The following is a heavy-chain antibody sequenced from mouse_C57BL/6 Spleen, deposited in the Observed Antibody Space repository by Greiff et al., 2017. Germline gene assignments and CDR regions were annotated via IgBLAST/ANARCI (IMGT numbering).Heavy chain of an antibody. CDR1: GYTFTDYE. V-gene: IGHV1-15*01. CDR2: IDPETGGT. Sequence: VNVVESGAELVRPGASVTLSCKASGYTFTDYEMHWVKQTPVHGLEWIGAIDPETGGTAYNQKFKGKAILTADKSSSTAYMELRSLTSEDSAVYYGTERGSYLYYFDYWGQGTTLTVSS. D-gene: IGHD1-1*02. CDR3: TERGSYLYYFDY. J-gene: IGHJ2*01.